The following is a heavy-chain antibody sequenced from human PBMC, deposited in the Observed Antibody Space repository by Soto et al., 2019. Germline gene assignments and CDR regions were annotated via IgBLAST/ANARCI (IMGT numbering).Heavy chain of an antibody. CDR3: AGGNHRWLQLCYFDL. Sequence: QVQLVQSGAEVKKPGSSVTVSCKASGGTFSSYTISWVRQAPGQGLEWMGGIITIFGTANSAQKFQGRVTITADESTSTAYMELSRVRSEDTAVYYCAGGNHRWLQLCYFDLWGRGTLVTVSS. CDR1: GGTFSSYT. V-gene: IGHV1-69*12. CDR2: IITIFGTA. J-gene: IGHJ2*01. D-gene: IGHD5-12*01.